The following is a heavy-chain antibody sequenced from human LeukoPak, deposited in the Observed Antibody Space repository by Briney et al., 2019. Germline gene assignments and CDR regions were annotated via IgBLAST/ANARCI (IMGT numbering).Heavy chain of an antibody. CDR3: ARRGPPRTMLRGVKSGWFDP. CDR2: IYINGNT. Sequence: SETLSLTCTVSGCSITSDSYYWTWIRQAAGQGLDSIVRIYINGNTNYNPSLKGRVTISVDTSKNQFSLKLSSVTAADTAVYYCARRGPPRTMLRGVKSGWFDPWGQGTLVTVSS. V-gene: IGHV4-61*02. D-gene: IGHD3-10*01. CDR1: GCSITSDSYY. J-gene: IGHJ5*02.